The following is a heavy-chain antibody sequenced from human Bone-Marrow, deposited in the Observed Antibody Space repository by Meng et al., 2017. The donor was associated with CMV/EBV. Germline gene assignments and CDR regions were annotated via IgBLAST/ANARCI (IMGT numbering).Heavy chain of an antibody. CDR2: IKQDGSEK. V-gene: IGHV3-7*01. D-gene: IGHD3-22*01. J-gene: IGHJ3*02. Sequence: GESLKISCAASGFTFSSYWMSWVRQAPGKGLEWVTNIKQDGSEKYYADSVKGRFTISRDNAKNSLYLQMNSLRAEDTAVYYCASSPLYDSSGYYLRGAFDIWGQGTMVTVSS. CDR1: GFTFSSYW. CDR3: ASSPLYDSSGYYLRGAFDI.